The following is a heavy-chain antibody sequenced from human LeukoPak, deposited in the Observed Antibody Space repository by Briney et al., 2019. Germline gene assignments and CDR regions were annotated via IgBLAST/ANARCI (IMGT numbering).Heavy chain of an antibody. CDR2: IYYTGGT. D-gene: IGHD6-19*01. V-gene: IGHV4-59*01. J-gene: IGHJ4*02. CDR1: RGSISSYY. Sequence: PSETLSLTCTVSRGSISSYYWSWLRQPPGKGLEWIGYIYYTGGTKYNPSLKSRVTMSLDTSKNKISLNLTSVTAADTAVYYCARDHLYSSGWFDYWGQGTLVTVSS. CDR3: ARDHLYSSGWFDY.